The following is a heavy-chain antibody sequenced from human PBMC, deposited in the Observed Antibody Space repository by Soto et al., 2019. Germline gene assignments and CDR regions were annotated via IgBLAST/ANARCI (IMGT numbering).Heavy chain of an antibody. CDR3: ARVWGAAAPVDY. CDR2: ISAYNGNT. D-gene: IGHD3-10*01. CDR1: GYTFTSYG. Sequence: QVQLVQSGAEVKKPGASVKVSCKASGYTFTSYGISWVRQAPGQGLEWMGWISAYNGNTNYAQKLQARVTMTTDTPTGTADMALRTPRSDDTPVYYCARVWGAAAPVDYRGQGTLVSVS. V-gene: IGHV1-18*01. J-gene: IGHJ4*02.